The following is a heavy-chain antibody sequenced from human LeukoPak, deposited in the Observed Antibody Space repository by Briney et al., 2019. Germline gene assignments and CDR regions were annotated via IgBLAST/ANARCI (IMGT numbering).Heavy chain of an antibody. CDR1: GFTFSNAW. D-gene: IGHD3-22*01. Sequence: GGSLRLSCAASGFTFSNAWMNWVRQAPGKGLEWVGRIKSKPDGGTTDYAAPVKGRFTISRDDSKNTLYLQMNSLKTEDTAVYYCTTVIRDSSGYPRVRTFDYWGQGTLVTVSS. J-gene: IGHJ4*02. V-gene: IGHV3-15*07. CDR3: TTVIRDSSGYPRVRTFDY. CDR2: IKSKPDGGTT.